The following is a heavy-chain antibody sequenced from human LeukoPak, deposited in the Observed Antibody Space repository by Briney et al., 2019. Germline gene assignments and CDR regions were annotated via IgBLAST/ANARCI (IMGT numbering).Heavy chain of an antibody. J-gene: IGHJ4*02. CDR1: GFTFSSYV. V-gene: IGHV3-23*01. Sequence: PGGSLRLSCAASGFTFSSYVMSWVRQAPGKGLEWVSSISGSGGSTYYADSVKGRFTISRDNSKNTLYLQMNSLRADDTALYYCATKGTTVTTNYFDHWGQGTLVTVSS. CDR2: ISGSGGST. CDR3: ATKGTTVTTNYFDH. D-gene: IGHD4-11*01.